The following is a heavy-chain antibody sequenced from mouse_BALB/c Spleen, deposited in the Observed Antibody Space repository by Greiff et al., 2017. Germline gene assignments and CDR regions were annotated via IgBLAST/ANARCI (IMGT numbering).Heavy chain of an antibody. V-gene: IGHV1-69*02. CDR3: ARSVRRYYAMDY. J-gene: IGHJ4*01. CDR1: GYTFTSYW. D-gene: IGHD2-14*01. CDR2: IDPSDSET. Sequence: QVQLQQPGAELVKPGAPVKLSCKASGYTFTSYWMNWVKQRPGRGLEWIGRIDPSDSETHYNQKFKDKATLTVDKSSSTAYIQLSSLTSEDSAVYYCARSVRRYYAMDYWGQGTSVTVSS.